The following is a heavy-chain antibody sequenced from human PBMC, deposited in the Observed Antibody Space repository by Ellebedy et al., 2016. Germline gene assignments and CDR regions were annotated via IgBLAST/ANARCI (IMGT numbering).Heavy chain of an antibody. CDR3: ARNYGRWNDCFDT. V-gene: IGHV4-59*08. CDR2: IHYSGTS. J-gene: IGHJ3*02. D-gene: IGHD2-21*01. CDR1: GDSISSRY. Sequence: SETLSLTCTVSGDSISSRYWGWIRQPPGKGLEWIGCIHYSGTSNYNPSLKSRVTMSVETSKNQFSLQLTSVTAAEPAVYYWARNYGRWNDCFDTWGQGTMVTVSS.